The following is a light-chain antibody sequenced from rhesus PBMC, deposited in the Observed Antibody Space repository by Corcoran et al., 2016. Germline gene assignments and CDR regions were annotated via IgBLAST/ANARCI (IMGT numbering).Light chain of an antibody. CDR1: SDISVDSYS. Sequence: QPVLTQPTSLSASPGASARLTCTLNSDISVDSYSIFWFQQKPGSPPRFLLYYYSDSSGDQGSGVPRRFSGSKDTSANSGLLLISGLQSDDEADYFCAIWHNTAYMFGDGTRLTVL. CDR2: YYSDSSG. J-gene: IGLJ1*01. V-gene: IGLV5-69*01. CDR3: AIWHNTAYM.